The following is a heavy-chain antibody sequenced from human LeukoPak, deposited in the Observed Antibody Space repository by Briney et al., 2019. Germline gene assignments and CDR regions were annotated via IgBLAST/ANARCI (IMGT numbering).Heavy chain of an antibody. Sequence: GXXLRLSCAASGFTFSSYWMSWVRQAPGXXREWVANIKQDGSEKYYVDSVKGRFTISRDNAKNSLYLQMNSLRAEDTAVYYCARMGNDFWSGYYFDYWGQGTLVTVSS. D-gene: IGHD3-3*01. CDR2: IKQDGSEK. CDR3: ARMGNDFWSGYYFDY. CDR1: GFTFSSYW. J-gene: IGHJ4*02. V-gene: IGHV3-7*01.